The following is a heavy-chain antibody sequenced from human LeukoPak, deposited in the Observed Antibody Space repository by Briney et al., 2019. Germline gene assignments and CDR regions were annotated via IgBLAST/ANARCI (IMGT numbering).Heavy chain of an antibody. CDR1: GFTFSSYS. D-gene: IGHD5-18*01. J-gene: IGHJ3*02. Sequence: GGSLRLSCAASGFTFSSYSMNWVRQAPGKGLEWVSSISSSSSYIYYADSVKGRFTISRDNAKNSLYLQMNSLGAEDTAVYHCARETAYDAFDIWGQGTMVTVSS. CDR3: ARETAYDAFDI. V-gene: IGHV3-21*01. CDR2: ISSSSSYI.